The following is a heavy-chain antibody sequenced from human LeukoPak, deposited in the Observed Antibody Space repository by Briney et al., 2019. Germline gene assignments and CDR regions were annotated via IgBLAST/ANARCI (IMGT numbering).Heavy chain of an antibody. CDR3: ARGRSGHYFDY. V-gene: IGHV3-74*01. CDR1: GFTFSNFW. D-gene: IGHD5-12*01. Sequence: GGSLRLSCAASGFTFSNFWMHWVRQAPGKGLVGVSRINSDGSSTSYADSVKGRVTISRDNAKKTLYLQMNSLRAEDTAVYYCARGRSGHYFDYWGQGTLVTVSS. CDR2: INSDGSST. J-gene: IGHJ4*02.